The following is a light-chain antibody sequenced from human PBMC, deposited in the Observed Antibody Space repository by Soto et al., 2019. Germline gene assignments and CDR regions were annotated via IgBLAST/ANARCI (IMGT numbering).Light chain of an antibody. V-gene: IGKV1-5*03. CDR3: QHYISYSEA. CDR2: KAS. CDR1: QTIRSW. Sequence: DIQMTQSPSTLSGSVGDRVTITCRASQTIRSWLAWYQQKPGKAPKLRIYKASTLKSGLPSRFSGSGSGTEVTLTISSLQPDEFATYDVQHYISYSEAFGQGTKVELK. J-gene: IGKJ1*01.